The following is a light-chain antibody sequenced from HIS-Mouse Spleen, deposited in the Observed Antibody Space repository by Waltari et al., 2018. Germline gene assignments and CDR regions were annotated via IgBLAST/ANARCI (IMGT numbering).Light chain of an antibody. V-gene: IGLV2-8*01. CDR3: SSYAGSNNYV. CDR1: SSDVGGYNY. J-gene: IGLJ1*01. CDR2: EVS. Sequence: QSALTQPPSASGSPGQSVTISCTVTSSDVGGYNYVSWYQQHPGKAPKLMIYEVSKRPSGVPCRFSGSKSGNTASLTVSGLQAEDEADYYCSSYAGSNNYVFGTGTKVTVL.